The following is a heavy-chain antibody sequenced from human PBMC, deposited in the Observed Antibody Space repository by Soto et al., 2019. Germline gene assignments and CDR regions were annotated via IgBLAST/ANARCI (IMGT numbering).Heavy chain of an antibody. CDR1: GFTFSSYA. Sequence: LRLSCAASGFTFSSYAMSWVRQAPGKGLEWASAISGSGGSTYYADSVKGRFTISRDNSKNTLYLQMNSLRAEDTAVYYCAKDRGYAKGGFDYWGQGTLVTVSS. V-gene: IGHV3-23*01. J-gene: IGHJ4*02. CDR3: AKDRGYAKGGFDY. CDR2: ISGSGGST. D-gene: IGHD2-2*01.